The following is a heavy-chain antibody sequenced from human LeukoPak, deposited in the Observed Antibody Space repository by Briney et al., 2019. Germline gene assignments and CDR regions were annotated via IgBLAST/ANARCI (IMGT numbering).Heavy chain of an antibody. CDR3: TTWGAAAGHYYYYYMDV. D-gene: IGHD6-13*01. J-gene: IGHJ6*03. Sequence: GGSLRLSCAASGFTFSNAWMSWVRQAPGKGLEWVGRIKSKTDGGTTDYAAPVKGRFTISRDDSKNTLYLQMNSLKTEDTAVYYCTTWGAAAGHYYYYYMDVWGKGTTVTVSS. CDR2: IKSKTDGGTT. CDR1: GFTFSNAW. V-gene: IGHV3-15*01.